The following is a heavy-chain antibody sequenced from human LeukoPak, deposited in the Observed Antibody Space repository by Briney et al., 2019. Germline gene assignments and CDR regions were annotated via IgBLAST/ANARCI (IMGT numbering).Heavy chain of an antibody. CDR3: ARDIPTGTIQTYYYYGMDV. V-gene: IGHV1-69*13. CDR2: IIPTFGTA. D-gene: IGHD1/OR15-1a*01. CDR1: RGTFSSYA. Sequence: SVKVSCKASRGTFSSYAISWVRQAPGQGLEWMGGIIPTFGTAHYAQKFQGRVTITADESTSTAYMELSSLRSEDTAVYYCARDIPTGTIQTYYYYGMDVWGQGTTVTVSS. J-gene: IGHJ6*02.